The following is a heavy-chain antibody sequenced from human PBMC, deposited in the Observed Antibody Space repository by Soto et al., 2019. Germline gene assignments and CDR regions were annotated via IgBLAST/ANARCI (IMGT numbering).Heavy chain of an antibody. CDR2: IWYDGSNE. D-gene: IGHD6-13*01. CDR3: VREHRRDGYSRFDY. CDR1: GFTFNTYA. Sequence: QVQLVESGGGVVQPGGSLRLSCAASGFTFNTYAMHWVRQAPGKGLEWVTIIWYDGSNEYYADSVKGRFTISRDNSKNTLYLQMNSLRADDTAVYYCVREHRRDGYSRFDYWGQGTLVTVSS. V-gene: IGHV3-33*01. J-gene: IGHJ4*02.